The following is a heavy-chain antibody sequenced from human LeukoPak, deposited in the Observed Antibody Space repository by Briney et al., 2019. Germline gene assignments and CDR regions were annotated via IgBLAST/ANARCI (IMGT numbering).Heavy chain of an antibody. V-gene: IGHV3-43*02. J-gene: IGHJ6*02. CDR3: AKDTSYGSGSYYRSYYYGMDV. CDR2: ISGDGGST. D-gene: IGHD3-10*01. CDR1: GFTFDDYA. Sequence: GGSLRLSCAASGFTFDDYAMHWVRQAPGKGLEWVSLISGDGGSTYYADSVKGRFTISRDNSKNSLYLQMNSLRTEDTALYYCAKDTSYGSGSYYRSYYYGMDVWGQGTTVTVSS.